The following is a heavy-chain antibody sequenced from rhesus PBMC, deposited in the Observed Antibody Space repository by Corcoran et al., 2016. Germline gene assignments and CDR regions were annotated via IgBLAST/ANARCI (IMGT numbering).Heavy chain of an antibody. CDR1: GFTFSDYY. Sequence: EVQLVESGGGLVQPGGSLRLSCAASGFTFSDYYMSWVRQAPGKGLEWVLSLSIASRNIFYPDSVKGRFTISRDNAKNSLSLQMNSLKTEDTAVYYCTRGIAADSVLFDYWGQGVLVTVSS. J-gene: IGHJ4*01. D-gene: IGHD6-19*01. V-gene: IGHV3S4*01. CDR2: LSIASRNI. CDR3: TRGIAADSVLFDY.